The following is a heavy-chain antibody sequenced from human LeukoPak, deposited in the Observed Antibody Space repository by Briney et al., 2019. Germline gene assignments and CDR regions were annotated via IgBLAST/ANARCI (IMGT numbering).Heavy chain of an antibody. D-gene: IGHD3-22*01. CDR2: IHYSGST. V-gene: IGHV4-59*01. J-gene: IGHJ4*02. CDR1: GGSISSYY. Sequence: PSETLSLTCTVSGGSISSYYRSWIRQPPGRGPEWIGYIHYSGSTNYNPSLKSRVTISVDTSKNQFSLKLSSVTAADTAVYYCARGYDSSGYLYGYWGQGTLVTLSS. CDR3: ARGYDSSGYLYGY.